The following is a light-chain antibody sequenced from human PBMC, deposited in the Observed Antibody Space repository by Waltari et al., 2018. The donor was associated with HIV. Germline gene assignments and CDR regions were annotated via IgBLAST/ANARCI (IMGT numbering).Light chain of an antibody. CDR3: CSYAGTNTYV. V-gene: IGLV2-23*02. CDR2: DVS. Sequence: QSALTQPHSVSGSPGQSLTISCTGTSTYVDTFVSWYQQYPGQVPKLMIYDVSKRPSGVSNRLSGSKSGNTASLTISGLQAEDEADYYCCSYAGTNTYVFGSGTKVTVL. J-gene: IGLJ1*01. CDR1: STYVDTF.